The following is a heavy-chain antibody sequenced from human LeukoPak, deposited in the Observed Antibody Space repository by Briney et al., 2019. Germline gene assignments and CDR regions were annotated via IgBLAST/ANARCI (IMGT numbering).Heavy chain of an antibody. Sequence: SETLSLTCTVSGGSISSGDYYWSWIRQPPGKGLEWIGYIYYSGSTYYNPSLKSRVTISVDTSKNQFSLKLSSVTAADTAVYYCARAYKDRSLAGKKEFFQHWGQGTLVTVSS. J-gene: IGHJ1*01. CDR1: GGSISSGDYY. CDR3: ARAYKDRSLAGKKEFFQH. CDR2: IYYSGST. V-gene: IGHV4-30-4*01. D-gene: IGHD6-19*01.